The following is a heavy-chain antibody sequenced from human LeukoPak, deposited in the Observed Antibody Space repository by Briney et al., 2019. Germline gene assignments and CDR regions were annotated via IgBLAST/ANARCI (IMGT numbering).Heavy chain of an antibody. J-gene: IGHJ4*02. CDR2: ISGSGGST. D-gene: IGHD7-27*01. V-gene: IGHV3-23*01. Sequence: HPGGSLRLSCAASGFTFSIYAMSWVRQAPGKGLEWVSAISGSGGSTYYADSVKGRFTISRDNSKNTLYLQINSLRAEDTAIYYCAKDRRNWGSRVDYWGQGTLVTVSS. CDR1: GFTFSIYA. CDR3: AKDRRNWGSRVDY.